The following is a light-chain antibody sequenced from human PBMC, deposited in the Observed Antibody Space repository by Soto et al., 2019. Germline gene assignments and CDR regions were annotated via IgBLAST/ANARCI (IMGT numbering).Light chain of an antibody. Sequence: QSVLTQPPSASGTPGQRVTISCSGSSSNIGRNTVNWYQQLPGTAPKLLIYSNNQRPSGVPDRFSGYKSGTSASLAISGLQSEDEADYYCAAWDDRLNGYVFGTGTKLTVL. CDR2: SNN. CDR1: SSNIGRNT. J-gene: IGLJ1*01. V-gene: IGLV1-44*01. CDR3: AAWDDRLNGYV.